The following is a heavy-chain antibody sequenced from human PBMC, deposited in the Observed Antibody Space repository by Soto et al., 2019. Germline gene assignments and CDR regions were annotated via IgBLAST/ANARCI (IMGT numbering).Heavy chain of an antibody. Sequence: GESLKISCKGSGYSFAGYWITWVRQKPGKGLEWMGRIDPSDSQTYYSPSFRGHVTISATKSITTVFLQWSSLRASDTAMYYCARQIYDSDTGPNFQYYFDSWGQGTPVTVTS. J-gene: IGHJ4*02. V-gene: IGHV5-10-1*01. CDR3: ARQIYDSDTGPNFQYYFDS. CDR2: IDPSDSQT. CDR1: GYSFAGYW. D-gene: IGHD3-22*01.